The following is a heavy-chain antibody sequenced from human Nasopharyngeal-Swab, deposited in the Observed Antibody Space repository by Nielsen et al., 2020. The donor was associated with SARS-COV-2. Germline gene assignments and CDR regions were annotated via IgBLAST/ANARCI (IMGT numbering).Heavy chain of an antibody. CDR1: GFTFSSYA. D-gene: IGHD5-18*01. CDR2: ISGSGGST. Sequence: GESLKISCAASGFTFSSYAMSWVRQAPGKGLEWVSAISGSGGSTYYADSVKGRFTISRDNSKNTLYLQMNSLRAEDTAVYYCAKEQSYGLSYFDYWGQGTLVTVSS. J-gene: IGHJ4*02. V-gene: IGHV3-23*01. CDR3: AKEQSYGLSYFDY.